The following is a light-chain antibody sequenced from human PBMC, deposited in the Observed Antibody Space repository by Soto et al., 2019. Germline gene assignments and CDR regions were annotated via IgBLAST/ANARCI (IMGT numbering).Light chain of an antibody. CDR3: QKCGVAPFT. CDR2: AAS. V-gene: IGKV1-27*01. J-gene: IGKJ4*01. Sequence: DIQFTQSPSFLSASVGDRGTLTFRASQDISDYLAWYQQRPGKAPKLLIYAASTLQSGVPSRFSGSGSGTDFTLTISSLQPEDVATYYCQKCGVAPFTFGGGTKVDIK. CDR1: QDISDY.